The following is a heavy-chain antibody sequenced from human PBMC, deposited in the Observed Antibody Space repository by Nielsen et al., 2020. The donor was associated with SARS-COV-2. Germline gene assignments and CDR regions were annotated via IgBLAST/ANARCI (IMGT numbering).Heavy chain of an antibody. CDR2: ITPSGGIT. CDR1: GYTFTNYG. D-gene: IGHD6-6*01. J-gene: IGHJ4*02. CDR3: AREGGDISSSEVDY. Sequence: ASVKVSCKASGYTFTNYGISWVRQAPGQGLEWVGLITPSGGITSYAQNFQGRVTMTTDTSTSTVYLELSSLISEDTAVYYCAREGGDISSSEVDYWGQGTLVTVSS. V-gene: IGHV1-46*01.